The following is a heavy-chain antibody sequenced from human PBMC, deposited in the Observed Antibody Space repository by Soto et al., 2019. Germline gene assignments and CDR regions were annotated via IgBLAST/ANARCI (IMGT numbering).Heavy chain of an antibody. CDR2: IRSTSNAM. CDR3: ARDMVGFDY. J-gene: IGHJ4*02. V-gene: IGHV3-48*02. D-gene: IGHD2-15*01. CDR1: GFTFSRSS. Sequence: EVQLVESGGGLVQPGGSLRLSCVASGFTFSRSSMNWVRQAPGKGLEWVSNIRSTSNAMYYADSVKGRFTVSRDNGKNSLYLQRNSLRDEDTAVYYCARDMVGFDYWGQGTLVTVSS.